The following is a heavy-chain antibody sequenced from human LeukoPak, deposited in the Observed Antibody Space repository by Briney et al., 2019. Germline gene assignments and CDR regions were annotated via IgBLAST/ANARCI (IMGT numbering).Heavy chain of an antibody. CDR3: ARGGDIVVVLAAELRFDP. CDR2: IIPILGIA. V-gene: IGHV1-69*02. Sequence: VASVKVSCKASGGTFSSYTINWVRQAPGQGLEWMGRIIPILGIANYAQKFQGRVTITADKSTSTAYMELSSLRSEDTAVYYCARGGDIVVVLAAELRFDPWGQGTLVTVSS. CDR1: GGTFSSYT. D-gene: IGHD2-2*01. J-gene: IGHJ5*02.